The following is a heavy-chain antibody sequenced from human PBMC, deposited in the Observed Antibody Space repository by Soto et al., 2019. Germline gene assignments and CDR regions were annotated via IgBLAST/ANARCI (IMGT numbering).Heavy chain of an antibody. V-gene: IGHV4-39*01. Sequence: SETLSLTCAVSGGSISSNSSYRTWIRQPPGKGLEWIGNISYSGSPYYNPSLKSRVTTFVDTSQNHFSLKLTSVTAADTAVYYCARHYPFGSGSYSPYYFDSWGQGTLVTVSS. J-gene: IGHJ4*02. D-gene: IGHD3-10*01. CDR1: GGSISSNSSY. CDR3: ARHYPFGSGSYSPYYFDS. CDR2: ISYSGSP.